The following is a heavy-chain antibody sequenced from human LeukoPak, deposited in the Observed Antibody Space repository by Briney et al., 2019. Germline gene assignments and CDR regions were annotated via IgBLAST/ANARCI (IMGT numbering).Heavy chain of an antibody. V-gene: IGHV4-39*07. D-gene: IGHD2-15*01. CDR3: ARGYSPYYFHY. CDR1: GGSISSSSYY. Sequence: SETLSLTCTVSGGSISSSSYYWGWIRQPPGKGLEWIGSIYYSGSTYYNPSLKSRVTISVDTSKNQFSLKLSSVTAADTALYYCARGYSPYYFHYWGQGTLVTVSS. CDR2: IYYSGST. J-gene: IGHJ4*02.